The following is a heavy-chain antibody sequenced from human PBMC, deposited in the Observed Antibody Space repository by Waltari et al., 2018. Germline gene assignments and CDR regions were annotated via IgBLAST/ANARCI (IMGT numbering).Heavy chain of an antibody. J-gene: IGHJ4*02. CDR3: SRGRRPNSYYFWSGYRYYFDY. Sequence: VQLVQSGDVLKKPGASGQVSCEASGSTFTGYDVNSFRRATGHWLESMGWMNPIRGNTGYAQKVQGRVTIIRNTSDSSAYMQQSSLRCEDTDVYSCSRGRRPNSYYFWSGYRYYFDYWGQGTLVTVSS. D-gene: IGHD3-3*01. CDR1: GSTFTGYD. V-gene: IGHV1-8*03. CDR2: MNPIRGNT.